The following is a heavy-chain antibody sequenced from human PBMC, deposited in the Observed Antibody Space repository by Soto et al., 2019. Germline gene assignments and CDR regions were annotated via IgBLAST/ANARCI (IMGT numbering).Heavy chain of an antibody. Sequence: SLRLSCAASGFTFSSYAMHWVRQAPGKGLEWVAVISYDGSNKYYADSVKGRFTISRDNSKNTLYLQMNSLRAEDTAVYYCARGLDDFWSGYYMGPYYYYGMDVWGQGTTVTVSS. D-gene: IGHD3-3*01. J-gene: IGHJ6*02. CDR3: ARGLDDFWSGYYMGPYYYYGMDV. V-gene: IGHV3-30-3*01. CDR2: ISYDGSNK. CDR1: GFTFSSYA.